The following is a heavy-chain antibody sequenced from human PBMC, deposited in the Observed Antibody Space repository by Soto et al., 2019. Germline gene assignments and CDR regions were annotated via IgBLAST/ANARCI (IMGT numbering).Heavy chain of an antibody. CDR2: INAGNGNT. D-gene: IGHD2-15*01. CDR1: GYTFTSYA. J-gene: IGHJ6*02. CDR3: ARDRSGSHYYYGMDV. Sequence: QVQLVQSGAEVKKSGASVKVSCKASGYTFTSYAMHWVRQAPGQRLEWMGWINAGNGNTKYSQKFQGRVTITRDTSASTAYMELSSLRSEDTAVYYCARDRSGSHYYYGMDVWGQGTTVTVSS. V-gene: IGHV1-3*01.